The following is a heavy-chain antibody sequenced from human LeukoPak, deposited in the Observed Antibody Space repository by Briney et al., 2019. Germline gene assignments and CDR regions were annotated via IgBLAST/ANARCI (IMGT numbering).Heavy chain of an antibody. J-gene: IGHJ3*02. CDR2: ISSSSSYI. V-gene: IGHV3-21*01. CDR1: GFTFSSYS. Sequence: PGGSLRLSCAASGFTFSSYSMNWVRQAPGKGLEWVSSISSSSSYIYYADSVKGRFTISRDNAKNSLYLQMNSLRAEDTAGYYCARELLELLDAFDIWGQGTMVTVFS. CDR3: ARELLELLDAFDI. D-gene: IGHD1-26*01.